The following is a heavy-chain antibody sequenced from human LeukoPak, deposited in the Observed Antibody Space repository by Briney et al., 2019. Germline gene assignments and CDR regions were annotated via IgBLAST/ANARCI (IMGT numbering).Heavy chain of an antibody. Sequence: SVKVSCKASGGTFSSYAISWVRQAPGQGLEWMGGIIPIFGTANYAQKFQGRVTMTTDTSTSTAYMELRSLRSDDTAVYYCARETDYGDYGPFFDYWGQGTLVTVSS. D-gene: IGHD4-17*01. J-gene: IGHJ4*02. CDR3: ARETDYGDYGPFFDY. CDR1: GGTFSSYA. V-gene: IGHV1-69*05. CDR2: IIPIFGTA.